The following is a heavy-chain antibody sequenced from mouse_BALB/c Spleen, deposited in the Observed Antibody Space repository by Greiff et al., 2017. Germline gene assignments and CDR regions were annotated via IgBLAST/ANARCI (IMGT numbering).Heavy chain of an antibody. J-gene: IGHJ2*01. CDR1: GYSITSGYY. V-gene: IGHV3-6*02. CDR3: ARLTYYYGSRKDFDY. CDR2: ISYDGSN. Sequence: VQLKESGPGLVKPSQSLSLTCSVTGYSITSGYYWNWIRQFPGNKLEWMGYISYDGSNNYNPSLKNRISITRDTSKNQFFLKLNSVTTEDTATYYCARLTYYYGSRKDFDYWGQGTTLTVSS. D-gene: IGHD1-1*01.